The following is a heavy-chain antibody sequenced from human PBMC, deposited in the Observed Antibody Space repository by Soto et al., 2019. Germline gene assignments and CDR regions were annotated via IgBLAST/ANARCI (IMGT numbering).Heavy chain of an antibody. J-gene: IGHJ4*02. D-gene: IGHD6-6*01. V-gene: IGHV4-34*01. CDR3: ARKAARPFDY. CDR1: GGSFNGYY. CDR2: INHSGST. Sequence: PSETLSLTCAVYGGSFNGYYWSWIRQPPGKGLEWIGEINHSGSTNYNPSLKSRVTISVDTSKNQFSLKLSSVTAADTAVYYCARKAARPFDYWGQGTLVTVSS.